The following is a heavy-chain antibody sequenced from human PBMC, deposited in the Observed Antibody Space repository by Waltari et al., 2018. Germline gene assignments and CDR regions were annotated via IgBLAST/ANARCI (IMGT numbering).Heavy chain of an antibody. D-gene: IGHD6-6*01. V-gene: IGHV1-69*01. CDR3: ARGWYSSSSPYGMDV. CDR1: GYSFTSYW. CDR2: IIPIFGTA. J-gene: IGHJ6*02. Sequence: VQLVQSGAEVKKPGESLRISWKGSGYSFTSYWISWVLKAPGQGLEWMGGIIPIFGTANYAQKFQGRVTITADESTSTAYMELSSLRSEDTAVYYCARGWYSSSSPYGMDVWGQGTTVTVSS.